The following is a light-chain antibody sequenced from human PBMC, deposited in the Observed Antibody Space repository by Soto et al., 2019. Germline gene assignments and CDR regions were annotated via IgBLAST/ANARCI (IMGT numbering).Light chain of an antibody. CDR2: GNS. J-gene: IGLJ2*01. Sequence: QSALTQPPSVSGAPGQRVTISCTGSSSNIGAGYDVHWYQQLPGTAPKLLIYGNSNRPSGVPDRFSGSKSGTSASLAITGLQAEDEADYYCQSYDSSLSVVFGGGTPLTVL. CDR3: QSYDSSLSVV. CDR1: SSNIGAGYD. V-gene: IGLV1-40*01.